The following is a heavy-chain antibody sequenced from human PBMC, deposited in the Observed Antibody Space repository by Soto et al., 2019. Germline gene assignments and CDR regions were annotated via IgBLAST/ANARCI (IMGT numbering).Heavy chain of an antibody. V-gene: IGHV4-59*01. D-gene: IGHD4-17*01. CDR3: ARQYGDYVRGAFDI. Sequence: QVQLQESGPGLVKPSETLSLTCTVSGGSISRYYWSWIRQPPGKGLEWIGYIYYSGSTNYNPSLKSRVTTSVDTSKNQFSLKLSSVTAADTAVYYCARQYGDYVRGAFDIWGQGTMVTVSS. J-gene: IGHJ3*02. CDR2: IYYSGST. CDR1: GGSISRYY.